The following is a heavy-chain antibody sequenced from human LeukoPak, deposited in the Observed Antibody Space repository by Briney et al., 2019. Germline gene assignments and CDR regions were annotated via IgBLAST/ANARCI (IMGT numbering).Heavy chain of an antibody. CDR2: IYHSGGT. J-gene: IGHJ4*02. CDR3: ARSIRFLEWLPPGNYFDY. V-gene: IGHV4-38-2*02. CDR1: GGSISSGYY. D-gene: IGHD3-3*01. Sequence: SETLSLTCTVSGGSISSGYYWGWIRQPPGKGLEWIGSIYHSGGTYYNPSLKSRVTISVDTSKNQFSLKLSSVTAADTAVYYCARSIRFLEWLPPGNYFDYWGQGTLVTVSS.